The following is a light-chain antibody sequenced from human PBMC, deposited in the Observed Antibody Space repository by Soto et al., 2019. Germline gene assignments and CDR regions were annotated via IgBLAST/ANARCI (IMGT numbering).Light chain of an antibody. CDR3: QQYGRSPWT. Sequence: EIVLTQSPGTLSLSPGERATLSCRASQSVTSTYLAWYQQKPGQAPRLLIYNASSRATGIPDRFSGSGSGTDFTLTISTLEPEDFAVYYCQQYGRSPWTFGQGTKVEVK. CDR2: NAS. CDR1: QSVTSTY. V-gene: IGKV3-20*01. J-gene: IGKJ1*01.